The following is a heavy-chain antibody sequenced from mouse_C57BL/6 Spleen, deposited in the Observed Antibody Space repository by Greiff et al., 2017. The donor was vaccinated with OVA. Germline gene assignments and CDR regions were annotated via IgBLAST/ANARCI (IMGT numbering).Heavy chain of an antibody. CDR1: GYTFTSYW. CDR3: ARTGTRGGFAY. CDR2: IDPSDSYT. D-gene: IGHD4-1*01. Sequence: VQLQQPGAELVRPGTSVKLSCKASGYTFTSYWMHWVKQRPGQGLEWIGVIDPSDSYTNYNQKFKGKATLTVDTSSSTAYMQLSSLTSEDSAVYYCARTGTRGGFAYWGQGTLVTVSA. V-gene: IGHV1-59*01. J-gene: IGHJ3*01.